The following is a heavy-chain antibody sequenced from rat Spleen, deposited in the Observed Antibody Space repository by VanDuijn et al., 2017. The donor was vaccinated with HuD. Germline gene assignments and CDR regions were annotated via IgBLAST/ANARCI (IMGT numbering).Heavy chain of an antibody. V-gene: IGHV5-19*01. CDR2: ISPSGGST. CDR1: GFTFSNYG. J-gene: IGHJ3*01. CDR3: ARRGYYSGAFAY. D-gene: IGHD1-1*01. Sequence: EVQLVESGGGLVQPGRSLKLSCVASGFTFSNYGMHWVRQAPTKGLEWVASISPSGGSTYYRDSVKGRFTISRDHAKSTLYLQMDSLRSEDTATYYCARRGYYSGAFAYWGQGTLVTVSS.